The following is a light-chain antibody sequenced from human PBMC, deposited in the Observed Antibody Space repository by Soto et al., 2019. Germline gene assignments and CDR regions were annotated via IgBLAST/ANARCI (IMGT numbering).Light chain of an antibody. J-gene: IGKJ5*01. V-gene: IGKV3-20*01. CDR1: QSVSSY. CDR2: GAS. CDR3: QQYGSSPIT. Sequence: EIVLTPSPDTPSFSPGGTATLSVRASQSVSSYLAWHQQKPGQAPRLLIYGASSRATGIPDRFSGSGSGTDFTLTISSLEPEDFAVYYCQQYGSSPITFGQGTRLEI.